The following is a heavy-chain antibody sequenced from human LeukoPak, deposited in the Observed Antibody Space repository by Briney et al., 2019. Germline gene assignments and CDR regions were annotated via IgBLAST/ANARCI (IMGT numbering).Heavy chain of an antibody. CDR2: IIPILGIA. Sequence: ASVKVSCKASGGTFSSYAISWVRQAPGQELEWMGRIIPILGIANNAQKFQGRVTITADKSTSTAYMELSSLRSEDTAVYYCAGAMIVVVAPFDPWGQGTLVTVSS. CDR3: AGAMIVVVAPFDP. D-gene: IGHD3-22*01. CDR1: GGTFSSYA. J-gene: IGHJ5*02. V-gene: IGHV1-69*04.